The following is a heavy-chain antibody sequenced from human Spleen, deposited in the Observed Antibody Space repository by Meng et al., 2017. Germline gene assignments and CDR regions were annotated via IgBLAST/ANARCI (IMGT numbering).Heavy chain of an antibody. V-gene: IGHV3-15*01. CDR1: DFYCSNAL. Sequence: QLVVSGWGVVRPVVSLSCSCAASDFYCSNALMSWVRQAPGKGLEWVGRIKSNTDGGTAEYAAPVTGRFTISRDDSKSTLYLQMSGLRIDDTGVYYCTWDDKAVSDYWGQGTLVTVSS. D-gene: IGHD3-9*01. CDR3: TWDDKAVSDY. J-gene: IGHJ4*02. CDR2: IKSNTDGGTA.